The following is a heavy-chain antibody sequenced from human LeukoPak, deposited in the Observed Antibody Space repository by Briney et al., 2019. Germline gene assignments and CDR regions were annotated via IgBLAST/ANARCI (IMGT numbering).Heavy chain of an antibody. J-gene: IGHJ4*02. Sequence: SETLSLTCAVYGGSFSGYYWSWIRQPPGKGLEWIGEINHSGSTNYNPSLKSRVTVSVDTSKNQFSLKLSSVTAADTAVYYCARDVAAADYWGQGTLVTVSS. D-gene: IGHD6-13*01. CDR2: INHSGST. CDR3: ARDVAAADY. CDR1: GGSFSGYY. V-gene: IGHV4-34*01.